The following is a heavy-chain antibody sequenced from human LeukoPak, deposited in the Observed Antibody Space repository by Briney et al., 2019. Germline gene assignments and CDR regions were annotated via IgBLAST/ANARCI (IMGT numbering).Heavy chain of an antibody. J-gene: IGHJ4*02. Sequence: PGGSLRLSCTASGFSFRTYNLHWVRQAPGEGPDWVAVISYDGKNKYYADSVKGRFTISRDNSKNTLHLQMNSLRTEDTAIYYCARDFNEAFDYWGQGTLVTVSS. CDR2: ISYDGKNK. CDR3: ARDFNEAFDY. V-gene: IGHV3-30*19. D-gene: IGHD1-1*01. CDR1: GFSFRTYN.